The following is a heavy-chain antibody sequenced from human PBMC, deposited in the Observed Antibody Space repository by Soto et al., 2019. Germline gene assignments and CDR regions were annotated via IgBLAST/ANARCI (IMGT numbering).Heavy chain of an antibody. CDR3: ARRYGGNLDY. CDR2: IYYSGST. CDR1: GGSISSYY. J-gene: IGHJ4*02. D-gene: IGHD2-15*01. Sequence: QVQLQESGPGLVKPSETLSLTCTVSGGSISSYYWSWIRQPPGKGLEWIGYIYYSGSTNYNPSLKSRVPLSVDTSKNQFSLKLSSVTAADTAVYYCARRYGGNLDYWGQGTLVTVSS. V-gene: IGHV4-59*08.